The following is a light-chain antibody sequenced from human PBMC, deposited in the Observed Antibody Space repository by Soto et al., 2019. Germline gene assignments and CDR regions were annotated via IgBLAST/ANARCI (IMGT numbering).Light chain of an antibody. J-gene: IGLJ1*01. V-gene: IGLV2-14*01. CDR1: SSDVGGYNY. Sequence: QSVLTQPASVSGSPGQSITISCTGTSSDVGGYNYVSWYQQHPGKAPKLMIYEVSNRPSGVSNRFSDSKSGNTASLTISGLQAEDEAASSSTLAFGTGTKLTVL. CDR3: TLA. CDR2: EVS.